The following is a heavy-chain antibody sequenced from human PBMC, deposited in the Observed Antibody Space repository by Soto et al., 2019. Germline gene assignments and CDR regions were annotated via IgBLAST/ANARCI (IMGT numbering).Heavy chain of an antibody. CDR1: GGSISSGGYY. Sequence: SETLSLTCTVSGGSISSGGYYWSWIRQHPGKGLEWIGYIYYSGSTYYNPSLKSRVTISVDTSKNQFSLKLSSVTAADTAVYYCASLGYCSGGSCYHYYYYGMDVWGQGTTVTVSS. CDR2: IYYSGST. V-gene: IGHV4-39*01. J-gene: IGHJ6*02. D-gene: IGHD2-15*01. CDR3: ASLGYCSGGSCYHYYYYGMDV.